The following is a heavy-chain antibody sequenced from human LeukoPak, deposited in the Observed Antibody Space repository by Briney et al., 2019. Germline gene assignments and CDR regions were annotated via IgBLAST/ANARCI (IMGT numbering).Heavy chain of an antibody. CDR3: ARGKLSTKFFDY. D-gene: IGHD3-3*02. CDR2: INHSGNT. V-gene: IGHV4-34*01. Sequence: SETLSLTCAVYGGSLSYYYWSWIRQPPGKGLEWIGEINHSGNTNYNPSLKSRVIISVDTSKNQSSLELSSVTAADTAVYYCARGKLSTKFFDYWGQGTLVTVSS. J-gene: IGHJ4*02. CDR1: GGSLSYYY.